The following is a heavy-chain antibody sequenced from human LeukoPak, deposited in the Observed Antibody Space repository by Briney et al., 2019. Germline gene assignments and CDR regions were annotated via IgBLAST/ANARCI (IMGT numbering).Heavy chain of an antibody. CDR1: GASISSTDYY. D-gene: IGHD2-2*01. CDR2: VHYIGST. J-gene: IGHJ5*02. Sequence: PSETLSLTCIVSGASISSTDYYWGWIRQPPGKGLEWIGSVHYIGSTYYNPSLESRVTISEDTSNNHFSLKLRSVTAADTAVYYCVHGGYCSSASCYHWFDPWGQGTLVTVSS. V-gene: IGHV4-39*01. CDR3: VHGGYCSSASCYHWFDP.